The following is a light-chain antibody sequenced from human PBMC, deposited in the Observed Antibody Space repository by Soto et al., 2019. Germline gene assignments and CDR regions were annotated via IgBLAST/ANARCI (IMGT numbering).Light chain of an antibody. J-gene: IGKJ5*01. Sequence: DLQLTQSPSFLSASVGDGITITCRASQGISSYLAWYQQKPGKAPKLLIHTASTLQSGVPSRFSGSGAGTEFTLTISSLQPEDFVTYYCQQRNSYPITFGQGTRLEIK. CDR3: QQRNSYPIT. CDR1: QGISSY. V-gene: IGKV1-9*01. CDR2: TAS.